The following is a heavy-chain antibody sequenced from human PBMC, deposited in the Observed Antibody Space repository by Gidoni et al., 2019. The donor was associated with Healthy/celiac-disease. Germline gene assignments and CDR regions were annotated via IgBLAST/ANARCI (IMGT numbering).Heavy chain of an antibody. Sequence: EVQLVQSGAEVKKPGESLRISCKGSGYSFTSYWISWVRQMPGKGLEWMGRIDPCDSYTNYSPSFQGHVTISADKSISTAYLQWSSLKASDTAMYYCARLGSSSWSWTYYYGMDVWEPRDHGHRLL. V-gene: IGHV5-10-1*03. CDR1: GYSFTSYW. CDR3: ARLGSSSWSWTYYYGMDV. CDR2: IDPCDSYT. D-gene: IGHD6-13*01. J-gene: IGHJ6*02.